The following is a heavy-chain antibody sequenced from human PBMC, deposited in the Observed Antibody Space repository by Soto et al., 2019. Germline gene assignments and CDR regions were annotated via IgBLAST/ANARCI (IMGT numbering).Heavy chain of an antibody. V-gene: IGHV1-69*11. D-gene: IGHD3-22*01. CDR3: ARGPDYEGYFDY. Sequence: SVKVSCKASGYTFTSYGISWVRQAPGQGLEWMGIINPSGGSTSYGQKFQGRVTISADESMTTAYMELSGLTSEDTAVYYCARGPDYEGYFDYWGRGTLVTVSS. CDR2: INPSGGST. J-gene: IGHJ4*02. CDR1: GYTFTSYG.